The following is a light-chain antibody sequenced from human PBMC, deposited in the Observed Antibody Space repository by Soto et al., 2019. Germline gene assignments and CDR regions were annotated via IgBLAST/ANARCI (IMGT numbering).Light chain of an antibody. CDR3: QAWDTGYLV. Sequence: QPVLTQSPFASASLGASVKLTCTLSSGRTTYTIAWHQHQPDKGPRFLMTVESDGSHNKGDGIPNRFSGSSSGAERYLTISSLQSDDEADYYCQAWDTGYLVFGGGTKLTVL. V-gene: IGLV4-69*01. J-gene: IGLJ2*01. CDR2: VESDGSH. CDR1: SGRTTYT.